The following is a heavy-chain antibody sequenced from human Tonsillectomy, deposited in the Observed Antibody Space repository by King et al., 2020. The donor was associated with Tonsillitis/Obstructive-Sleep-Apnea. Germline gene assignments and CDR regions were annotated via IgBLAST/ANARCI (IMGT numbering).Heavy chain of an antibody. CDR1: GFTFSNAW. J-gene: IGHJ6*03. CDR3: TKADCGGDCNYYYYYYMDV. Sequence: VQLVESGGGLVKPGGSLRLSCAASGFTFSNAWISWVRQAPGKGLEWVGRIKSKTDGGTTDYAAPVKGRFTISRDDSKNTLYLQMNSLKTEDTAVYYCTKADCGGDCNYYYYYYMDVWGKGTTVTVSS. CDR2: IKSKTDGGTT. V-gene: IGHV3-15*01. D-gene: IGHD2-21*01.